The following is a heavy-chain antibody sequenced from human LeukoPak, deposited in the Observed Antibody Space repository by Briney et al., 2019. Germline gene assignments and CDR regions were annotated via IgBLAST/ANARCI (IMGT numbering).Heavy chain of an antibody. Sequence: GASVKVSCKASGGTFSSYAISWVRQAPGQGLEWMGWINPNSGGTNYAQKFQGRVTMTRDTSISTAYMELSRLRSDDTAVYYCAREGPSDWFDPWGQGTLVTVSS. V-gene: IGHV1-2*02. D-gene: IGHD6-6*01. J-gene: IGHJ5*02. CDR3: AREGPSDWFDP. CDR2: INPNSGGT. CDR1: GGTFSSYA.